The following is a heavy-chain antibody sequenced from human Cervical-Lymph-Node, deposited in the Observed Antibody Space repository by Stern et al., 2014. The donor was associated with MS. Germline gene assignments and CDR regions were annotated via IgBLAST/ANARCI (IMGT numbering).Heavy chain of an antibody. D-gene: IGHD3-10*01. CDR1: GFSLYSSGVC. Sequence: QVTLKESGPALVKPTQTLTLTCTFSGFSLYSSGVCVSWIRQPPGKALEWLARIGWDDDKYYSTSLKTRLTISKDSSKNQVVLTMTNMGPEDTATYYCARMSAPVRGVIGYHYAMDVWGQGTTVTVSS. J-gene: IGHJ6*02. CDR3: ARMSAPVRGVIGYHYAMDV. CDR2: IGWDDDK. V-gene: IGHV2-70*15.